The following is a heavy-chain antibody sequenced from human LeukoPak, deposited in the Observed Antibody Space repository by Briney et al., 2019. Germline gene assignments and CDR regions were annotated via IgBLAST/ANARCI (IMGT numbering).Heavy chain of an antibody. CDR3: ARVSRLFYDSSGDAFDI. D-gene: IGHD3-22*01. V-gene: IGHV3-53*01. CDR1: GFTVSSSY. Sequence: GGSLRLSCAASGFTVSSSYMSWVRQAPGKGLEWVSVIYSGGSTYYADSAKGRFTISRDNSKNTLYLQMNSLRAEDTARYYCARVSRLFYDSSGDAFDIWGHGTMVTVSS. J-gene: IGHJ3*02. CDR2: IYSGGST.